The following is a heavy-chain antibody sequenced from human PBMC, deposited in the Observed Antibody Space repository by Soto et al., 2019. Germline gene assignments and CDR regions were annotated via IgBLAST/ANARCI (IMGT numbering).Heavy chain of an antibody. V-gene: IGHV3-30*04. CDR1: GFLFNTYA. CDR2: ISYDGRST. J-gene: IGHJ6*02. Sequence: GGSLRLSXAASGFLFNTYAMHWVRQAPGKGLEWVAVISYDGRSTYYADSVKGRFTISRDNSKNTLYLQVSSLRTEDTAVYYCARPGSGYDVLTGQYFYFYHAVDVWGQGTTVTVS. D-gene: IGHD3-9*01. CDR3: ARPGSGYDVLTGQYFYFYHAVDV.